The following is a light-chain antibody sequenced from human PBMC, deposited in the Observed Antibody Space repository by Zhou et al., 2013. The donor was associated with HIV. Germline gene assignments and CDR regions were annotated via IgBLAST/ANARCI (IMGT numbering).Light chain of an antibody. CDR3: QQRSRWPLT. CDR2: DTS. CDR1: QSVARF. Sequence: EIVLTQSPATLSLSPGERATLSCRASQSVARFLAWYQQKPGQAPRLLIYDTSNRATGIPARFSGSGSGTDFTLTISSLESEDFAVYYCQQRSRWPLTFGGGTKVEI. J-gene: IGKJ4*01. V-gene: IGKV3-11*01.